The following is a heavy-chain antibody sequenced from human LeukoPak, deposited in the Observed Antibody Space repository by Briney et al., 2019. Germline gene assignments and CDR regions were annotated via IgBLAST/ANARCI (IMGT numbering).Heavy chain of an antibody. D-gene: IGHD3-22*01. J-gene: IGHJ4*02. V-gene: IGHV4-30-2*01. CDR1: GGSISSGGYS. Sequence: SETLSLTCAVSGGSISSGGYSWSWLRQPPGKGLEWIGYIYHSGSTYYNPSLKSRVTISVDRSKNQFSLKLSSVTAADTAVYYCARGSMILRYFDYWGQGTLVTVSS. CDR2: IYHSGST. CDR3: ARGSMILRYFDY.